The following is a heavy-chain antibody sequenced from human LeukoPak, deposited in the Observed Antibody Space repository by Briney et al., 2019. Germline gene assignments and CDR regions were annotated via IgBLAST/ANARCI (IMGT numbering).Heavy chain of an antibody. V-gene: IGHV3-23*01. CDR3: AKVGDSGWYGFDY. D-gene: IGHD6-19*01. Sequence: GSLRLPFSASGFPFSSYAMGWVRQAPGKGLEWVSAISGSGGSTYYADSVKGRFTISRDNSKNTLYLQMNSLRAEDTAVYYCAKVGDSGWYGFDYWGQGTLVTVSS. CDR1: GFPFSSYA. J-gene: IGHJ4*02. CDR2: ISGSGGST.